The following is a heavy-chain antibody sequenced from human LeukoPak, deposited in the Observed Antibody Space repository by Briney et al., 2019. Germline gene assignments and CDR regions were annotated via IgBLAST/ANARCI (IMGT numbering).Heavy chain of an antibody. D-gene: IGHD3-10*01. CDR1: GASISSSY. CDR3: ARQVFGEGDSDYFDS. V-gene: IGHV4-59*08. Sequence: SETLSLTCTVSGASISSSYWNWIRQPPVRRMEWIGFIAYTGSTTYNPSLKSRVTLALDASKDQFSLTLSSVTAADTAVYYCARQVFGEGDSDYFDSWGQGTLVTVSS. CDR2: IAYTGST. J-gene: IGHJ4*02.